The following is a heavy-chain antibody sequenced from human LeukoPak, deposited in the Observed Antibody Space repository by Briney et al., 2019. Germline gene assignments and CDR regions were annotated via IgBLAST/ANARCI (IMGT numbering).Heavy chain of an antibody. CDR2: INPSGGST. CDR3: ARSVIPLGMDV. Sequence: EASVKVSCKASGYTFTSYYMHWVRQAPGQGLEWMGIINPSGGSTSYAQKFQGRVTMTRDTSTSTVYMELSGLRSEDTAVYYCARSVIPLGMDVWGQGTTVTVSS. V-gene: IGHV1-46*01. CDR1: GYTFTSYY. D-gene: IGHD2-21*01. J-gene: IGHJ6*02.